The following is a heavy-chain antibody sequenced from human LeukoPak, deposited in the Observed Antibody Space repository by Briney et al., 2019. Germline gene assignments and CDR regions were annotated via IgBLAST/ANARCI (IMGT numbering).Heavy chain of an antibody. CDR2: IYYSGST. V-gene: IGHV4-59*08. D-gene: IGHD3-22*01. J-gene: IGHJ1*01. Sequence: SETLSLTCSVSGGSISSYYWSWIRQPPGKGLEWIGYIYYSGSTNYNPSLKSRVTISVDTSKNQFSLKLSSVTAADTAVYYCARGVSYYDSSGYYNEYFQHWGQGTLVTVSS. CDR3: ARGVSYYDSSGYYNEYFQH. CDR1: GGSISSYY.